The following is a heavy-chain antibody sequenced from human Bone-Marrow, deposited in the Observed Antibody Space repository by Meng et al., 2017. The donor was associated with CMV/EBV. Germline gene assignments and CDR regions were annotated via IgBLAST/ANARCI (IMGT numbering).Heavy chain of an antibody. Sequence: GESLKISCAASGFTFSSYSMNWVRQAPGKGLEWVSSISSSSSYIYYADSVKGRFTISRDNAKNSLYLQMNSRRAEDTAVYYCARGKGLRFLEWLPDYWGQGTLVTVSS. CDR3: ARGKGLRFLEWLPDY. V-gene: IGHV3-21*01. D-gene: IGHD3-3*01. CDR1: GFTFSSYS. CDR2: ISSSSSYI. J-gene: IGHJ4*02.